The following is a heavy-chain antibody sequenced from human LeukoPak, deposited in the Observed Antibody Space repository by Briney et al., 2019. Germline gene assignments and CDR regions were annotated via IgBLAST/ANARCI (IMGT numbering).Heavy chain of an antibody. Sequence: GGSLRLSCAASGFTFSSYDMHWVRQATGKGLEWVSAIGTAGDPYYPGSVKGRFTISRENAKNSLYLQMNSPRAGGTAVYYCARGLTSSPNRYCSRGSCFDWYFDLWGRGTLVTVSS. CDR3: ARGLTSSPNRYCSRGSCFDWYFDL. J-gene: IGHJ2*01. CDR2: IGTAGDP. CDR1: GFTFSSYD. V-gene: IGHV3-13*05. D-gene: IGHD2-15*01.